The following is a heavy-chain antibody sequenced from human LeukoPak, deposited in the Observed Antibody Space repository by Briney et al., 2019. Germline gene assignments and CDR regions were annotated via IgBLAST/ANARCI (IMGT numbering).Heavy chain of an antibody. CDR3: ARDIGYSSGWYWFDP. V-gene: IGHV4-61*02. CDR2: IYTSGST. J-gene: IGHJ5*02. Sequence: PSQTLSLTCTVSGGSISSGSYYWSWIRQPAGKGLEWIGRIYTSGSTNYNPSLKSRVTISVDTSKNQFSLKLSSVTAADTAVYYCARDIGYSSGWYWFDPWGQGTLVTVSS. CDR1: GGSISSGSYY. D-gene: IGHD6-19*01.